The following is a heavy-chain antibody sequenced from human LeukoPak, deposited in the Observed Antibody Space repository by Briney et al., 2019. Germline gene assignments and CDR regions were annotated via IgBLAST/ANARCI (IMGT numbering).Heavy chain of an antibody. V-gene: IGHV4-34*01. D-gene: IGHD3-22*01. CDR1: GGSFSRYY. Sequence: SETLSLTCAVYGGSFSRYYWSWIRQPPGKGLEWIGEINHSGSTNYNPSLKSRVTISVDTSKNQFSLKLSSVTAADTALYYCARLYYYDSLDYWGQGTLVTVSS. J-gene: IGHJ4*02. CDR3: ARLYYYDSLDY. CDR2: INHSGST.